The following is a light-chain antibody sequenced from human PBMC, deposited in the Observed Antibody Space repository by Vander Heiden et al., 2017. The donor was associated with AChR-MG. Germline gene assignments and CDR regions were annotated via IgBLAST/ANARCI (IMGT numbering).Light chain of an antibody. Sequence: DIVMTQSPLSLPVTPGEPASISCRSSQSLLHSNGYIFLDWYLQKPGQSPQLLIYLGSNRASGVPDRFSGSGSGTDFTLKISRVEAEDVGVYYCRQALQTPLTFGQRTKVEIK. V-gene: IGKV2-28*01. CDR3: RQALQTPLT. CDR2: LGS. CDR1: QSLLHSNGYIF. J-gene: IGKJ1*01.